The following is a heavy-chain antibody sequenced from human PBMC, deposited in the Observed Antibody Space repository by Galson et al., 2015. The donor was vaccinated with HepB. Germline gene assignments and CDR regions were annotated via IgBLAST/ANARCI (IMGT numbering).Heavy chain of an antibody. J-gene: IGHJ4*02. CDR3: TTSREGSGYYYRWDY. CDR1: GFTVSSNY. Sequence: SLRLSCAASGFTVSSNYMSWVRQAPGKGLEWVSVIYSGGDTYYPDSVKGRFTISRDNSQNTLYLQMNSLRAEDTAVYYCTTSREGSGYYYRWDYWGQGTLVTVAS. V-gene: IGHV3-53*01. CDR2: IYSGGDT. D-gene: IGHD3-22*01.